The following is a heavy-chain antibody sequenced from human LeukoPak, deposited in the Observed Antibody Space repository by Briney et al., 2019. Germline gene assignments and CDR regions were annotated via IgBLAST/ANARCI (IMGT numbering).Heavy chain of an antibody. J-gene: IGHJ4*02. Sequence: GGSLRLSCAASGFTFSSYWMTWVRQAPGEGLEWVGNIKRDGSEKYYVDSVKGRFTISRDNAKNTLYLQMNSLRAEDTAVYYCAKGGVDYYDSSGYFRWGQGTLVTVSS. CDR1: GFTFSSYW. CDR3: AKGGVDYYDSSGYFR. CDR2: IKRDGSEK. V-gene: IGHV3-7*03. D-gene: IGHD3-22*01.